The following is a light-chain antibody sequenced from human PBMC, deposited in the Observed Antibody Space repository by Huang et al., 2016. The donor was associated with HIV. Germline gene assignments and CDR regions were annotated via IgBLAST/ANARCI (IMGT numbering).Light chain of an antibody. V-gene: IGKV3-11*01. CDR1: QSVGTY. Sequence: EIVLTQSPATLSLSPGERATLSCRASQSVGTYLAWYQQKPGQAPRLLIYDASNRATGIPARFSGSWSGTDFTLTISSLEPEDFAVYYCQQRSDWPITFGQGTRLEMK. J-gene: IGKJ5*01. CDR3: QQRSDWPIT. CDR2: DAS.